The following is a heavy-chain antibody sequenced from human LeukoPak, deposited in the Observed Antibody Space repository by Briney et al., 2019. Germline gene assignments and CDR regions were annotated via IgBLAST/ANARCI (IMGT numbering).Heavy chain of an antibody. CDR3: AKGLYGSGSYLGHY. V-gene: IGHV3-30*02. Sequence: GGSPRLSCAASGFTFSSYGMHWVRQAPGKGLEWVAFIRYDGSNKYYADSVKGRFTISRDNSKNTLYLRMNSLRAEDTAVYYCAKGLYGSGSYLGHYWGQGTLVTVSS. J-gene: IGHJ4*02. CDR2: IRYDGSNK. CDR1: GFTFSSYG. D-gene: IGHD3-10*01.